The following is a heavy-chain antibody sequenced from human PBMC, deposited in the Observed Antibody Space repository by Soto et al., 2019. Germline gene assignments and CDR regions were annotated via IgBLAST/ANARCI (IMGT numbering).Heavy chain of an antibody. D-gene: IGHD2-15*01. CDR1: GFTFNRHG. J-gene: IGHJ5*02. Sequence: GSMRLSRASSGFTFNRHGMHWVRQAPGKGLEWVAVISNDGSKKYYGDSVKGRFTISRDNSKNTLYLQMNSLRHEDTAIYYCAKDAVVVVAGKGAWLDPWGQGTLVTVAS. CDR2: ISNDGSKK. V-gene: IGHV3-30*18. CDR3: AKDAVVVVAGKGAWLDP.